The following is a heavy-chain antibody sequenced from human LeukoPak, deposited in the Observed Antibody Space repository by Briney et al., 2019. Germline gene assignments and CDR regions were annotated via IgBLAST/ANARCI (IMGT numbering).Heavy chain of an antibody. CDR2: ISYDGNNQ. CDR3: ARDYRVGYTGDSCYPIDY. CDR1: GFTFSSHA. V-gene: IGHV3-30*10. D-gene: IGHD2-15*01. Sequence: PGGSLRLSCAATGFTFSSHAMHWARQAPGKGLEWVAVISYDGNNQYYTDSVKGRFTIFRDNSKNTLYLQMNSLRPEDTAIYYCARDYRVGYTGDSCYPIDYWGQGTLVAVSS. J-gene: IGHJ4*02.